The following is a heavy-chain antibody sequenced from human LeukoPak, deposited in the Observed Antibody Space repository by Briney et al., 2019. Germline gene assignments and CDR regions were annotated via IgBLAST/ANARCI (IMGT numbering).Heavy chain of an antibody. CDR1: GFTFSSFA. CDR3: ARDRYSSMWSVFEY. D-gene: IGHD6-13*01. Sequence: GGSLRLSCAASGFTFSSFAMHWVRQSPGKGLEWVAVIWYDGSNKLYADSVKGRFTIYRDNSRNTLYLQMNSLSAEDTAVYYCARDRYSSMWSVFEYWGQGALVTVSS. CDR2: IWYDGSNK. V-gene: IGHV3-33*01. J-gene: IGHJ4*02.